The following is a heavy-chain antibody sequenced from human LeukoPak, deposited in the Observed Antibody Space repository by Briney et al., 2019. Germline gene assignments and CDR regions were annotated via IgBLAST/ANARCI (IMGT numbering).Heavy chain of an antibody. J-gene: IGHJ4*02. CDR1: GYSFINYW. CDR2: IYPGNSDT. Sequence: GESLKISCKGFGYSFINYWIGWVRQMPGKGREWMGIIYPGNSDTRYNPSLQGQVTISADKSSNTAYLQWSNLKASDTAMYYCVRFRLYSGSSGGRYFDYWGQGTLVTVSS. V-gene: IGHV5-51*01. CDR3: VRFRLYSGSSGGRYFDY. D-gene: IGHD1-26*01.